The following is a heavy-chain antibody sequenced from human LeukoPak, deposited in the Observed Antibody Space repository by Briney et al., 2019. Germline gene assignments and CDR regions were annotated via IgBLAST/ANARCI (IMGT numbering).Heavy chain of an antibody. V-gene: IGHV3-53*04. Sequence: PGGSLRLSCAASGFNVSSNYMSWVRQAPGKGLEWVSLIYSGGRTEYADSVKGRFTVSRHNSKNMLYLQMNSLRPEDTAVYFCARGRTPSGYCSGGSCPYYFDYWGQGTLVTVSS. J-gene: IGHJ4*02. CDR3: ARGRTPSGYCSGGSCPYYFDY. CDR1: GFNVSSNY. D-gene: IGHD2-15*01. CDR2: IYSGGRT.